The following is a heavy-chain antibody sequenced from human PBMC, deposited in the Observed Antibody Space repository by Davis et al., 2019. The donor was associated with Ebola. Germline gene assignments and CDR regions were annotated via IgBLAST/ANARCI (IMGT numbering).Heavy chain of an antibody. CDR2: ISAYNGNT. Sequence: AASVKVSCKASGYTFTSYGISWVRQAPGQGLEWMGWISAYNGNTNYAQKLQGRVTMTTDTSTSTAYMELSSLRSEDTAVYYCARGYYDSSGYYHPNYYYYGMDVWGQGTTVTVSS. CDR3: ARGYYDSSGYYHPNYYYYGMDV. D-gene: IGHD3-22*01. CDR1: GYTFTSYG. V-gene: IGHV1-18*01. J-gene: IGHJ6*02.